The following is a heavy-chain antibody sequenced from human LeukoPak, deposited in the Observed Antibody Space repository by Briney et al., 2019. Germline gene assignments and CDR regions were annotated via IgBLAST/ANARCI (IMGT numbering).Heavy chain of an antibody. J-gene: IGHJ4*02. Sequence: GGSLRLSCAASGFTFSNAWMSWVRQAPGKGLEWVGRIKSKTDGGTTDYAAPVKGRFTISRDDSKNTLYLQMNSLTTEDTAVYYCTTVVLLWFGELFGYYFDYWGQGTLVTVSS. CDR1: GFTFSNAW. CDR3: TTVVLLWFGELFGYYFDY. D-gene: IGHD3-10*01. CDR2: IKSKTDGGTT. V-gene: IGHV3-15*01.